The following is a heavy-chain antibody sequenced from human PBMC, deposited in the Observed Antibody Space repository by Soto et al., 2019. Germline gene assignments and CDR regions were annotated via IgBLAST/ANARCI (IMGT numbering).Heavy chain of an antibody. CDR3: AGDRLPYYDSSGYYEDFDY. CDR1: GGTFSSYA. J-gene: IGHJ4*02. D-gene: IGHD3-22*01. V-gene: IGHV1-69*06. CDR2: VIPIFGTA. Sequence: ASVKVSCKASGGTFSSYAISWARQAPGQGLEWMGRVIPIFGTANYAPKFQGRVTVTADKTTSTASMELRNLRSEDTAVYYCAGDRLPYYDSSGYYEDFDYWGQGTLVTVSS.